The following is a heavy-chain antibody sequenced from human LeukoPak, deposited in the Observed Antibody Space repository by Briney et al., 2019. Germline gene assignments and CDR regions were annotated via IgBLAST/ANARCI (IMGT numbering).Heavy chain of an antibody. CDR1: GFIFSSYG. CDR2: IWYDGSNK. J-gene: IGHJ4*02. D-gene: IGHD6-6*01. CDR3: AKDTLSSSCDY. V-gene: IGHV3-30*02. Sequence: GGSLRLSCAASGFIFSSYGMHWVRQAPGKGLEWVAFIWYDGSNKYYADSVKGRFTISRDNSKNTLYLQMNSLRAEDTAVYYCAKDTLSSSCDYWGQGTLVTASS.